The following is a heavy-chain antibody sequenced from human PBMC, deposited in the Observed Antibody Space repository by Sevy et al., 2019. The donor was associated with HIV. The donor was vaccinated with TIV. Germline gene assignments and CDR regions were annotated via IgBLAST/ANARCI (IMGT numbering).Heavy chain of an antibody. CDR3: AREGRTGTTSDY. V-gene: IGHV3-21*01. J-gene: IGHJ4*02. CDR1: GFTFSSYS. D-gene: IGHD1-1*01. Sequence: GGSLRLSCAASGFTFSSYSMNWVRQAPGKGLEWVSSISSSSSYIYYADSVKGRFTISRDNAKNSLYLQMNSLGAEDTAVYYCAREGRTGTTSDYWGQGTLVTVSS. CDR2: ISSSSSYI.